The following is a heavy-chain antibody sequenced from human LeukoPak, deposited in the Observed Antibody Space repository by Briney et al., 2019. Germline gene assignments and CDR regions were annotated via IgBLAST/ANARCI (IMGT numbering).Heavy chain of an antibody. V-gene: IGHV1-2*02. CDR3: ARVLDSGYPVWDC. CDR2: INPNSGVT. J-gene: IGHJ4*02. D-gene: IGHD5-12*01. CDR1: GYTFTGYY. Sequence: GASVKASCKASGYTFTGYYMHWVRQAPGQGLEWMGWINPNSGVTNYAQKFQGRVTMTRDTSISTAYMELSRLRSDDTAVYYCARVLDSGYPVWDCWGQGTLVTVSS.